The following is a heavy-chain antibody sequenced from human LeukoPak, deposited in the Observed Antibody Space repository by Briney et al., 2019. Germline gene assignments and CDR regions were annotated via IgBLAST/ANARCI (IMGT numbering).Heavy chain of an antibody. Sequence: PGGSLRLSCAASGFTFSSYWVHWVRQAPGKGLVWVSRINSDGSSTSYADSVKGRFTISRDNAKNTLYLQMNSLRAEDTAVYYCARVGRVTNFYYYYGMDVWGQGTTVTVSS. CDR2: INSDGSST. CDR1: GFTFSSYW. D-gene: IGHD4-11*01. V-gene: IGHV3-74*01. J-gene: IGHJ6*02. CDR3: ARVGRVTNFYYYYGMDV.